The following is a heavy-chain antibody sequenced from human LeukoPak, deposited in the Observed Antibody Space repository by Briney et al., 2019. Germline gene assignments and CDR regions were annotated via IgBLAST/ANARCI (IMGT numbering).Heavy chain of an antibody. CDR3: AKKLSGSYKGFDY. Sequence: GGSLRLSCAASGFTFSSYAMSWVRQAPGKGLEWVSDISDSGGTVYYADSAKGRFTISRDNSKNSLYLQMNSLRAKDTAVYYCAKKLSGSYKGFDYWGQGTLVTVSS. V-gene: IGHV3-23*01. J-gene: IGHJ4*02. CDR1: GFTFSSYA. CDR2: ISDSGGTV. D-gene: IGHD1-26*01.